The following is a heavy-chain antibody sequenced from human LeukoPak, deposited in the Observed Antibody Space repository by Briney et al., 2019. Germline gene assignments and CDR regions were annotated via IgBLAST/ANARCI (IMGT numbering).Heavy chain of an antibody. J-gene: IGHJ5*02. CDR1: GGSFSGYY. Sequence: PSETLSLTCAVYGGSFSGYYWSWIRQPPGKELEWIGEINHSGSTNYNPSLKSRVTISVDTSKNQFSLKLSSVTAADTAVYYCARGLGVPAAIPPWFDPWGQGTLVTVSS. V-gene: IGHV4-34*01. CDR3: ARGLGVPAAIPPWFDP. D-gene: IGHD2-2*01. CDR2: INHSGST.